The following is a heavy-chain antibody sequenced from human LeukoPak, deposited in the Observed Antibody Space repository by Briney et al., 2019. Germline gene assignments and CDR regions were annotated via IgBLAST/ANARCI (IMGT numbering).Heavy chain of an antibody. J-gene: IGHJ4*02. V-gene: IGHV3-74*01. CDR1: GFTFSNYW. D-gene: IGHD3-9*01. CDR2: INSDGRST. CDR3: ARGADSGYSSDN. Sequence: GGSLRLSCAAAGFTFSNYWMHWVRHAPGKGLVWVSRINSDGRSTNYADSVKGRFTISRDNAKNTLYLQMNSLRAEDTAVYYCARGADSGYSSDNWGQGTLVSVSS.